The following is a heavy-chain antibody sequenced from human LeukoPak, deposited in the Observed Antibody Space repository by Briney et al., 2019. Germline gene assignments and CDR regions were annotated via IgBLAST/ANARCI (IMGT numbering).Heavy chain of an antibody. V-gene: IGHV3-7*01. CDR3: ARSEGDYGDWYYFDY. Sequence: AGGSLRLSCAASGFTFSSNWMSWVRQAPGKGLEWVANIKQDGSEKYYVDSVKGRFTISRDNAKNSLYLQMNSLRAEDTAVYYCARSEGDYGDWYYFDYWGQGTLVTVSS. CDR1: GFTFSSNW. J-gene: IGHJ4*02. CDR2: IKQDGSEK. D-gene: IGHD4-17*01.